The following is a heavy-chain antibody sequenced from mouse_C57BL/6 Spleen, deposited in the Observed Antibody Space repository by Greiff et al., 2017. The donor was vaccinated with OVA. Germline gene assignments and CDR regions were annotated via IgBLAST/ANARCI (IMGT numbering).Heavy chain of an antibody. V-gene: IGHV1-47*01. CDR3: ARSGLRRDFDY. D-gene: IGHD2-2*01. CDR2: FHPYNDDT. Sequence: LQESGAELVKPGASVKMSCKASGYTFTTYPIEWMKQNPGQSLEWIGNFHPYNDDTKYNEKFKGKATLTVEKSSSTVYLELSRLTSDNSAVYYCARSGLRRDFDYWGQGTTLTVSS. CDR1: GYTFTTYP. J-gene: IGHJ2*01.